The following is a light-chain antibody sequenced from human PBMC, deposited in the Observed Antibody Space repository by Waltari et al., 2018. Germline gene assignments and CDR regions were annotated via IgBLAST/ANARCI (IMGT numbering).Light chain of an antibody. CDR1: QTVGSNY. Sequence: EIVLTQSPGTLSLSPGESATLSCRASQTVGSNYLAWYQQKPGQAPRLLIYCASTRPTGVPDRFSGRGSGTDLTLTISRLEPEDFAVYYCQKYGSSPLWTFGQGTKVEV. J-gene: IGKJ1*01. CDR2: CAS. V-gene: IGKV3-20*01. CDR3: QKYGSSPLWT.